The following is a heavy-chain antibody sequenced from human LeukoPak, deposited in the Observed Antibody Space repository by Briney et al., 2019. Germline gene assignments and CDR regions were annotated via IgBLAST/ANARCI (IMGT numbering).Heavy chain of an antibody. CDR2: MNPNSGNT. CDR1: GYTFTSYD. D-gene: IGHD1-26*01. J-gene: IGHJ4*02. Sequence: GASVKVSCKASGYTFTSYDINWVRQATGQGLEWMGWMNPNSGNTGYAQKFQGRVTMTRDTSTSTVYMELSSLRSEDTAVYYCARDSTPTYYSGTYYFEYWGQGTVVTVSS. CDR3: ARDSTPTYYSGTYYFEY. V-gene: IGHV1-8*02.